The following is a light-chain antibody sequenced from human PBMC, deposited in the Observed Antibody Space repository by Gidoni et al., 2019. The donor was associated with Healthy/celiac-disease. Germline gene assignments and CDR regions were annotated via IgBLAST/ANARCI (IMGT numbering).Light chain of an antibody. V-gene: IGKV3-15*01. CDR3: QQYNNWPPVT. J-gene: IGKJ1*01. CDR2: GAS. CDR1: QSVSSN. Sequence: EIVMTQSPATLSVSPGERATLSCRASQSVSSNLAWYQQKPGQAPRLLIYGASTRATGIPARFSGSGSGTEFALTISSLQSEDFAVYYCQQYNNWPPVTFGQGTKVEIK.